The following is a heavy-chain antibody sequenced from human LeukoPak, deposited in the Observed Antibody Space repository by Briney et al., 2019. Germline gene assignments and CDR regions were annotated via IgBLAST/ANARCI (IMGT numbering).Heavy chain of an antibody. V-gene: IGHV4-30-4*08. D-gene: IGHD1-26*01. CDR2: IYYSGST. CDR3: ARPRLSGSYYRVFDY. Sequence: SQTLSLTCTVSGGSISSGDYYWSWIRQPPGKGLEWIGYIYYSGSTYYNPSLKSRVTISVDTSKNQFSLKLSSVTAADTAVYYCARPRLSGSYYRVFDYWGQGTLVTVSS. J-gene: IGHJ4*02. CDR1: GGSISSGDYY.